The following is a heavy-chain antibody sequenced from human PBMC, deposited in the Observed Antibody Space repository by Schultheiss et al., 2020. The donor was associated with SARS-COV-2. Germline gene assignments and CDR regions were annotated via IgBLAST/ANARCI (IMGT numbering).Heavy chain of an antibody. J-gene: IGHJ6*03. CDR1: GFTFDDYG. D-gene: IGHD6-6*01. CDR3: ARKAIAAPRKYYYYYMDV. Sequence: GGSLRLSCAASGFTFDDYGMSWVRQAPGKGLEWVSGIKWNGGSTGYADSVKGRFTISRDNAKNSLYLQMNSLRAEDTALYYCARKAIAAPRKYYYYYMDVWGKGTTVTVSS. V-gene: IGHV3-20*04. CDR2: IKWNGGST.